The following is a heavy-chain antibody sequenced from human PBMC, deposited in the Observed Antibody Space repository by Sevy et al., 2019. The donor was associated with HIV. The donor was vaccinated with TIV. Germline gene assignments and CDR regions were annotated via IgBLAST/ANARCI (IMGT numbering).Heavy chain of an antibody. CDR3: APLTLGGLETGRSFEI. V-gene: IGHV1-24*01. Sequence: ASVKVSCKVSGYTLTVFSMHWVRQAPGKGPEWMGGFDPKEGEPIYAQRFQGRVIMTEDTSTDTAYMELSGLRSEDTAIYSCAPLTLGGLETGRSFEIWGQGTPVTVSS. D-gene: IGHD3-16*01. J-gene: IGHJ1*01. CDR1: GYTLTVFS. CDR2: FDPKEGEP.